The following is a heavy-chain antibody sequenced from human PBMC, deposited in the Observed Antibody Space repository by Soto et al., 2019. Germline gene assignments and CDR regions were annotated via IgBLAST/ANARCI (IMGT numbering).Heavy chain of an antibody. CDR1: GGSFGNYY. J-gene: IGHJ4*02. V-gene: IGHV4-34*01. Sequence: SETLSLTCAVYGGSFGNYYWSWIRQPPGKGLEWIGEINQGGSTTYNPSLKSRATMSLDTSKNQYFLKLNSVTAADTAVYYCAPVRNFDKLFSLWGQGTPVTVSS. CDR3: APVRNFDKLFSL. D-gene: IGHD3-9*01. CDR2: INQGGST.